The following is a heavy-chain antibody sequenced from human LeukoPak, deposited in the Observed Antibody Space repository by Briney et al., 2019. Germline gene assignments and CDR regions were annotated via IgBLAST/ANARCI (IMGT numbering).Heavy chain of an antibody. CDR2: IYTSGTS. J-gene: IGHJ1*01. CDR3: ARDRSSWTEYIQY. Sequence: SETLSLTCTVSGGSISSGSYYWSWIRQPAGKGLEWIGRIYTSGTSNYHPTLKSRVTMSVDTSKNQFFLKLTSVTAADTAVYYCARDRSSWTEYIQYWGQGTVVTVSS. CDR1: GGSISSGSYY. V-gene: IGHV4-61*02. D-gene: IGHD2-2*01.